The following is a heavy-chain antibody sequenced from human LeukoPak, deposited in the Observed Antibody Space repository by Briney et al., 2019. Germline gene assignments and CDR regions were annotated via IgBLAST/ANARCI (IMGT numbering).Heavy chain of an antibody. CDR2: IYPGDSDT. CDR1: GYSFTSFW. V-gene: IGHV5-51*01. CDR3: ARLRSHLWFGDYDY. J-gene: IGHJ4*02. Sequence: GESLKISCKGSGYSFTSFWIGWVRQMPGKGLEWMGIIYPGDSDTRYGPSFQGQVTISADKSISTAYLQWSSLKASDTAMYYCARLRSHLWFGDYDYWGRGTLVTVSS. D-gene: IGHD3-10*01.